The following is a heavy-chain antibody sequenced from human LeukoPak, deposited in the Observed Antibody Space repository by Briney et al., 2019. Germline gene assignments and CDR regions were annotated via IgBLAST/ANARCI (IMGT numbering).Heavy chain of an antibody. CDR1: GYSFTSYW. CDR3: ARLYSDTAMAIYGMDV. D-gene: IGHD5-18*01. CDR2: IYPGGSDT. J-gene: IGHJ6*02. Sequence: GESLKISCKGSGYSFTSYWIGWVRQMPGKGLEWMGIIYPGGSDTRYSPSFQGQVTISADKSISTAYLQWSSLKASDTAMYYCARLYSDTAMAIYGMDVWGQGTTVTVSS. V-gene: IGHV5-51*01.